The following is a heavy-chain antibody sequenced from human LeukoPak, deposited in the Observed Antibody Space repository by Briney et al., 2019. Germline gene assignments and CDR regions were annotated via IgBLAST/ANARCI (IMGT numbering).Heavy chain of an antibody. CDR3: ARVTRTYYDFWSGYQGSYYFDY. V-gene: IGHV1-18*01. CDR2: ISAYNGNT. Sequence: ASVKVSCKASGYTFTSYGISWVRQAPGQGLEWMGWISAYNGNTNYAQKLQGRVTMTTDTSTSTAYMELRSLRSEDTAVYYCARVTRTYYDFWSGYQGSYYFDYWGQGTLVTVSS. D-gene: IGHD3-3*01. CDR1: GYTFTSYG. J-gene: IGHJ4*02.